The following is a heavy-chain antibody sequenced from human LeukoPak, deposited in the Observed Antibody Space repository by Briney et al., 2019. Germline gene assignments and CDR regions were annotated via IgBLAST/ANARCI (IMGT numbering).Heavy chain of an antibody. Sequence: GGSLRLPCAASGFTFSSHGMSWVRQTPGKGLEWVSIISGDGAITHYADSVKGRFAISRDNSKNTLYLQMSSLRAEGTAIYYCAKDLIGAAGYMDVWGKGTTVTVSS. V-gene: IGHV3-23*01. CDR3: AKDLIGAAGYMDV. CDR1: GFTFSSHG. CDR2: ISGDGAIT. J-gene: IGHJ6*03. D-gene: IGHD3-3*01.